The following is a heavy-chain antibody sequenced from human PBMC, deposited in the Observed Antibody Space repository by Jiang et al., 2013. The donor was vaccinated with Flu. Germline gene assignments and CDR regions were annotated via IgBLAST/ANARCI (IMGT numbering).Heavy chain of an antibody. Sequence: QLVESGGGVVQPGRSLRLSCAASGFTFTNYGMHWVRQAPGKGLEWVAVIWYDGSDKYYADSVKGRFTISRDNSKSTLYLQMNSLRAEDTAVYYCARGALTLYAIQDLDYWGQGTLVTVSS. J-gene: IGHJ4*02. CDR3: ARGALTLYAIQDLDY. CDR1: GFTFTNYG. CDR2: IWYDGSDK. V-gene: IGHV3-33*01. D-gene: IGHD2-8*01.